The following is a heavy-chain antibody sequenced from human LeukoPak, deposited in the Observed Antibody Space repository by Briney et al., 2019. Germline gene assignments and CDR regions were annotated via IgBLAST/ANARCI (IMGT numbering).Heavy chain of an antibody. D-gene: IGHD1-1*01. CDR1: GLTFSTYA. CDR2: ISGSGGRT. CDR3: AKANWDDEYIFTN. Sequence: PGGSLRLSCAASGLTFSTYAMGWVRQAPGKGLEWVSAISGSGGRTYYADSVKGRFTISRDNSKNTLYVQMNSLRAEDTAVYYCAKANWDDEYIFTNWGQGTLVTVSS. V-gene: IGHV3-23*01. J-gene: IGHJ4*02.